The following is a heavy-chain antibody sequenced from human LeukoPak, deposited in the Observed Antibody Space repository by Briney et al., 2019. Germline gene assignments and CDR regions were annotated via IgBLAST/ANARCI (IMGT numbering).Heavy chain of an antibody. CDR3: ARVRSSSSYYYYMDV. J-gene: IGHJ6*03. CDR2: IYFDGST. CDR1: GGSIDTYNYY. D-gene: IGHD6-6*01. V-gene: IGHV4-39*07. Sequence: SETLSLTCTISGGSIDTYNYYWGWIRQPPGKGLEWIGSIYFDGSTYYNPSLKSRVTISLHTSNNQFSLKLSSVTAADTAVYYCARVRSSSSYYYYMDVWGKGTTVTVSS.